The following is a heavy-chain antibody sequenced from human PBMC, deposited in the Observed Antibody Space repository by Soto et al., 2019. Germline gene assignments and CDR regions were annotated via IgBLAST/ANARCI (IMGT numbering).Heavy chain of an antibody. J-gene: IGHJ6*02. D-gene: IGHD2-15*01. CDR3: ARVDCTGGSCKPYAYYPMDV. CDR1: GYTFTSYD. V-gene: IGHV1-8*01. CDR2: MNPNSGNT. Sequence: ASVKVSCKASGYTFTSYDINWVRQATGQGLEWMGWMNPNSGNTGYAQKFQGRVTMTRNTSISTAYMELSSLRSEDTAVYYCARVDCTGGSCKPYAYYPMDVWGQGTTVTVSS.